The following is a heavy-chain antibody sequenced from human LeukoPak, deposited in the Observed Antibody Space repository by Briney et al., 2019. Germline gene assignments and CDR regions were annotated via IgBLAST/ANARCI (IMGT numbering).Heavy chain of an antibody. Sequence: ASVKVSCKAPGYTFTGYYLHWVRQAPGQGLEWMGWINPNSGGTNYAQKFQGRVTMTRDTSISTAYMELSRLRSDDTAVYYCARDPGDYGGNRFDYWGQGTLVTISS. D-gene: IGHD4-23*01. CDR3: ARDPGDYGGNRFDY. CDR2: INPNSGGT. CDR1: GYTFTGYY. J-gene: IGHJ4*02. V-gene: IGHV1-2*02.